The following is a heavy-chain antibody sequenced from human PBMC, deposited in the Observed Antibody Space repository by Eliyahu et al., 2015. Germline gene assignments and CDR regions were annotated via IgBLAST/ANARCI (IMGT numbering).Heavy chain of an antibody. D-gene: IGHD3-22*01. Sequence: APGKGLEWVGRIKSKTDGGTTDYAAPVKGRFTISRDDSRNTLYLQMNSLKTEDTAVYYCTTYYHDSSGYYYFDYWGQGTLVTVSS. CDR2: IKSKTDGGTT. CDR3: TTYYHDSSGYYYFDY. V-gene: IGHV3-15*01. J-gene: IGHJ4*02.